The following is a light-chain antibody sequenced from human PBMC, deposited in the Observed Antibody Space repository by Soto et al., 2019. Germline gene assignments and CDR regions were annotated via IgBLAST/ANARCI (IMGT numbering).Light chain of an antibody. CDR1: QSVSSY. CDR3: HHFNDCPRT. J-gene: IGKJ1*01. CDR2: GAS. Sequence: EFVLTQSPGTLSLSPGDRATISCRASQSVSSYLAWYQQKPGRAPRFLIYGASTRHTGVPARFSGSGSGTEFTLTVSSLQSEDFAVYYCHHFNDCPRTFGQGTKVDIK. V-gene: IGKV3-15*01.